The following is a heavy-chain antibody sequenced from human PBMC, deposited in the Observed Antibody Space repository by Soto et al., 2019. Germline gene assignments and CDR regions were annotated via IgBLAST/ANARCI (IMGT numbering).Heavy chain of an antibody. CDR3: ARPDCSGGSCYAKGAFDI. D-gene: IGHD2-15*01. V-gene: IGHV4-39*01. J-gene: IGHJ3*02. Sequence: SETLSLTCTVSGGSISSSSYYWGWIRQPPGKGLEWIGSIYYSGSTYYNPSLKSRVTISVDTSKNQFSLKLSSVTAADTAVYYCARPDCSGGSCYAKGAFDIWGQGTMVTVSS. CDR2: IYYSGST. CDR1: GGSISSSSYY.